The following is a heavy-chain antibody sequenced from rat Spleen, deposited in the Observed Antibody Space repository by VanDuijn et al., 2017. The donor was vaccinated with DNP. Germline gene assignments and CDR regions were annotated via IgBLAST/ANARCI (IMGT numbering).Heavy chain of an antibody. CDR3: ATRNYDYNYFDC. J-gene: IGHJ2*01. Sequence: EVQVVESGGGLVQPGRSLKLSCAASGFTFSDYAMAWVRQSPKKGLEWVATIIYDGSYTYYRDSVKGRFTISRDNAKSTLYLQMYSLRSEDTATYYCATRNYDYNYFDCWGQGVMVTVSS. V-gene: IGHV5S10*01. CDR1: GFTFSDYA. CDR2: IIYDGSYT. D-gene: IGHD1-11*01.